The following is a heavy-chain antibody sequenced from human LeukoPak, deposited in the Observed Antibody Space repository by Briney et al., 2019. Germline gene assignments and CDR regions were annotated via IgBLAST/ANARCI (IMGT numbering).Heavy chain of an antibody. D-gene: IGHD6-19*01. Sequence: SETLSLTCAVYGGSFSGYYWSWIRQPPGKGLEWIGEINHSGSTNYNPSLKSRVTIPVDTSKNQFSLKLSSVAAADTAVYYCARVSIAVDLDYWGQGTLVTASS. CDR3: ARVSIAVDLDY. V-gene: IGHV4-34*01. CDR2: INHSGST. J-gene: IGHJ4*02. CDR1: GGSFSGYY.